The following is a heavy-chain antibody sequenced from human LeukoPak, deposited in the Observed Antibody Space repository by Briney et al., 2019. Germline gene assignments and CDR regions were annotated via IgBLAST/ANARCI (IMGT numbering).Heavy chain of an antibody. D-gene: IGHD6-13*01. V-gene: IGHV6-1*01. CDR3: ASSMNSYSSSWYYFDY. J-gene: IGHJ4*02. Sequence: SQTLSLTCAVSGDSFSSNSAAWNWIRQSPSRGLEWLVRTYYRSKLYKDYAVSVKIRITIKPETSKNQFSLQLNSVTPEDTAVYYCASSMNSYSSSWYYFDYWGQGTLVTVSS. CDR1: GDSFSSNSAA. CDR2: TYYRSKLYK.